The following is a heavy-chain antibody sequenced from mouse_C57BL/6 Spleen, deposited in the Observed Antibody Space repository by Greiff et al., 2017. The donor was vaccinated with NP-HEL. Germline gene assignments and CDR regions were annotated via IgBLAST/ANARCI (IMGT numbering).Heavy chain of an antibody. CDR1: GFTFSSYA. V-gene: IGHV5-4*01. CDR3: ARDPLYDGYEDY. CDR2: ISDGGSYT. D-gene: IGHD2-3*01. J-gene: IGHJ2*01. Sequence: DVMLVESGGGLVKPGGSLKLSCAASGFTFSSYAMSWVRETPEKRLEWVATISDGGSYTYYPDNVKGRFTISRDNAKNNLYLQMSHLKSEDTAMYYCARDPLYDGYEDYWGQGTTLTVSS.